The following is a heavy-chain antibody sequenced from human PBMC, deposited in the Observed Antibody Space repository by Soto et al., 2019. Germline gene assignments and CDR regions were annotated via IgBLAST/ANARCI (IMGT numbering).Heavy chain of an antibody. CDR3: ARGMFVQTRAAPEY. V-gene: IGHV1-8*01. Sequence: ASVKVSCKASGYTFTSYDINWVRQATGQGREWMGWMNPNSGNTSYAQKFQGRVTMTRNTSISTAYMELSSLRSEDTAVYYCARGMFVQTRAAPEYWGQGTLVSVSS. J-gene: IGHJ4*02. D-gene: IGHD3-10*02. CDR2: MNPNSGNT. CDR1: GYTFTSYD.